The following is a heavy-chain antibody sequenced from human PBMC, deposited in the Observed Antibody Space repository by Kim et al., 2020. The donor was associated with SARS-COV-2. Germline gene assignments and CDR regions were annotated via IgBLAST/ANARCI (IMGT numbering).Heavy chain of an antibody. CDR2: IYYSGST. V-gene: IGHV4-39*07. CDR1: GGSISGSSYF. D-gene: IGHD5-18*01. Sequence: SETLSLTCTVSGGSISGSSYFWGWIRQAPGKGLEWIGSIYYSGSTYYNPSLKSRVSISIDTPKNQFSLELSSVSAADTAVYYCAISTAMAKNDYWGQGTLVTVSS. J-gene: IGHJ4*02. CDR3: AISTAMAKNDY.